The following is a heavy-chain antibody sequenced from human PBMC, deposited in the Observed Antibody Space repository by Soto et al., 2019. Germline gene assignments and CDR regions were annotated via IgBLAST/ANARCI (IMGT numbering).Heavy chain of an antibody. Sequence: PSQTLSLTCAISGDSVSSNSAALNWIRQSPSRGLEWLGRTYYRSKWYNDYAVSVKSRITINPDTSKNQFSLQLNSVTPEDTAVYYCASTMAYCGGDCYPCYFDYWGQGTLVTVSS. D-gene: IGHD2-21*02. CDR2: TYYRSKWYN. CDR1: GDSVSSNSAA. J-gene: IGHJ4*02. CDR3: ASTMAYCGGDCYPCYFDY. V-gene: IGHV6-1*01.